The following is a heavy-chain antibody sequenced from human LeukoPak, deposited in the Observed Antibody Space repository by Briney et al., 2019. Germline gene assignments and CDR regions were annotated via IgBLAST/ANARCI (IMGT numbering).Heavy chain of an antibody. J-gene: IGHJ6*03. Sequence: PSETLSLTCTVSGGSISSSSYYWGWIRQPPGEGLEWIGNIYYSGSTYYNPSLKSRVTISLDTSKNQFSLKLSSVTAADTAVYYCARDEGLSSLGYYYYYMDVWGKGTTVTISS. CDR3: ARDEGLSSLGYYYYYMDV. V-gene: IGHV4-39*07. CDR2: IYYSGST. CDR1: GGSISSSSYY. D-gene: IGHD3-16*01.